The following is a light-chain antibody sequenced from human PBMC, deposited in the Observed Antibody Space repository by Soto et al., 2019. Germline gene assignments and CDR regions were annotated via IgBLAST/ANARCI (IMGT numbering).Light chain of an antibody. CDR2: SND. Sequence: QPVLTQPPSASGTPGQRVTISCSGSGSNIGGNTVNWYQQVPGTAPKLLIYSNDQRPSGVPDRFSGSKSGSSASLAISGLQSEDEAAYSCSAWDASLNGVVFGGGTQLTVL. CDR1: GSNIGGNT. J-gene: IGLJ3*02. CDR3: SAWDASLNGVV. V-gene: IGLV1-44*01.